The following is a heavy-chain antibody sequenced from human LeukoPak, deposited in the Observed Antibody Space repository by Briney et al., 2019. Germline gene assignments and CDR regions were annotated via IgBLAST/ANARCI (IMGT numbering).Heavy chain of an antibody. D-gene: IGHD2-2*01. V-gene: IGHV1-8*01. CDR1: GYTFTSYD. CDR3: ARDGDIVVVPAAHPFDY. J-gene: IGHJ4*02. Sequence: ASVKVSCKASGYTFTSYDINWVRQATGQGLEWMGWMNPNSGNTGYAQKFQGRVTMTRNTSISTAYMELSSLRSEDTAVYYCARDGDIVVVPAAHPFDYWGQGTLVTVSS. CDR2: MNPNSGNT.